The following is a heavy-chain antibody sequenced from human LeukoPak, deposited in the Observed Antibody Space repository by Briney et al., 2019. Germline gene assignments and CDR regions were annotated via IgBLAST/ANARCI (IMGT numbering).Heavy chain of an antibody. CDR3: AKDFRIGYSAHFDY. CDR1: GFTFRSHA. Sequence: GGSLRLSCVGSGFTFRSHAMSWVRQAPEKGLEFVSGIYENGGTTYYAYSVKGRFSISRDNSKNTLHLQMDSLRGEDTAVYYCAKDFRIGYSAHFDYWGQGALVTVSS. J-gene: IGHJ4*02. D-gene: IGHD2-21*01. V-gene: IGHV3-23*01. CDR2: IYENGGTT.